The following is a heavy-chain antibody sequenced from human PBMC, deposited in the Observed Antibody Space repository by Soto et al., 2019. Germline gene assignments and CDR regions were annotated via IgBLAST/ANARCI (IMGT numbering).Heavy chain of an antibody. D-gene: IGHD2-2*02. J-gene: IGHJ2*01. CDR2: IYYSGST. CDR3: SRDLGDFSNTSWYTAGYFEL. CDR1: GGSISSYY. Sequence: QVQLQESGPGLVKPSETLSLTCTVSGGSISSYYWSWIRQTPGKGLEWIGYIYYSGSTNYNPSLKSRVTMSVDTSKTQFSLELSSVTAADTAVYYCSRDLGDFSNTSWYTAGYFELGSRGTLVTVSS. V-gene: IGHV4-59*01.